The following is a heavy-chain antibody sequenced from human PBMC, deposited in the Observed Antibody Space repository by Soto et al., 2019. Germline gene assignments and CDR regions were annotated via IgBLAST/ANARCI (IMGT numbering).Heavy chain of an antibody. Sequence: ASVKVSCKVSGYTLTELSMHWVRQAPGKGLEWMGGFDPEDGETIYAQKFQGRVTMTEDTSTDTAYMGLSSLRSEDTAVYYCATFFGRLRGKNSDYWGQGTLVTVSS. CDR3: ATFFGRLRGKNSDY. V-gene: IGHV1-24*01. CDR1: GYTLTELS. CDR2: FDPEDGET. J-gene: IGHJ4*02. D-gene: IGHD3-16*01.